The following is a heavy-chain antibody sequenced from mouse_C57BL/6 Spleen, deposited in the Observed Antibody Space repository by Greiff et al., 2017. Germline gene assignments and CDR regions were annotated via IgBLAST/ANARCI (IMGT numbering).Heavy chain of an antibody. CDR2: IYPSDSET. D-gene: IGHD1-1*01. CDR3: ARGGGSSSYWYFDD. V-gene: IGHV1-61*01. Sequence: QVQLQQPGAELVRPGSSVKLSCKASGYTFTSYWMDWVKQRPGQGLEWIGNIYPSDSETHYNQKFKDKATLTVDKSSSTAYMQLSSLTSEDSAVYYCARGGGSSSYWYFDDWGTGTTVTVSS. J-gene: IGHJ1*03. CDR1: GYTFTSYW.